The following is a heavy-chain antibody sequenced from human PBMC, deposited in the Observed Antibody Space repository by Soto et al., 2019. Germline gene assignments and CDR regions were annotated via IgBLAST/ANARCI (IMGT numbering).Heavy chain of an antibody. J-gene: IGHJ5*02. CDR3: ARGGFWSGYLNWFDP. V-gene: IGHV4-30-4*01. CDR1: GGSIRSGDYY. D-gene: IGHD3-3*01. Sequence: QVQVQESGPGLVKPSQTLSLTCTVSGGSIRSGDYYWGWIRQPPGKGLEWIGYIYYSGNTYYTPSLKSRVTISLDTSKNQFSLKLTSVTAADTAVYYCARGGFWSGYLNWFDPWGQGTLVTVSS. CDR2: IYYSGNT.